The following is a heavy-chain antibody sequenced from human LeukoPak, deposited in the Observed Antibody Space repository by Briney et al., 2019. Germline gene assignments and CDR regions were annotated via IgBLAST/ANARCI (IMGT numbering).Heavy chain of an antibody. CDR2: ISAYNGNT. V-gene: IGHV1-18*01. J-gene: IGHJ6*03. D-gene: IGHD3-3*01. Sequence: ASVKVSCKASGYTFTSYGISWARQAPGQGLEWMGWISAYNGNTNYAQKLQGRVTMTTDTSTSTAYMELRSLRSDDTSVYYCARVIFGVGFDYYYYMDVWGKGTTVTVSS. CDR3: ARVIFGVGFDYYYYMDV. CDR1: GYTFTSYG.